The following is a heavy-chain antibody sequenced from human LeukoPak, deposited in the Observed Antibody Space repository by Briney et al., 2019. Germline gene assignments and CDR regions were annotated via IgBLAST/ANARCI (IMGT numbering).Heavy chain of an antibody. CDR2: IYSGGST. Sequence: GGSLRLSCAASGFTFSDYYMSWVRQAPGKGLEWVSVIYSGGSTYYADSVKGRFTISRDNSKSTLYIQMNSLRAEDTAVYYCARDCSGGSCYSNYYYYYMDVWGKGTTVTVSS. D-gene: IGHD2-15*01. V-gene: IGHV3-66*01. CDR1: GFTFSDYY. J-gene: IGHJ6*03. CDR3: ARDCSGGSCYSNYYYYYMDV.